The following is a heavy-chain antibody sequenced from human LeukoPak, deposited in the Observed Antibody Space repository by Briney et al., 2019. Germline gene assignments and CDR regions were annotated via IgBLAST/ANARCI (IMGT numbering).Heavy chain of an antibody. Sequence: SETLSLTCTVSGGSISSYYWSWIRQPPGKGLEWIGYIYYSGSTNYNPSLKSRVTISVDTSKNQFSLKLSSVTAADTAVYYCARFGYSSGWYPYWFDPWGQGTLVTVSS. V-gene: IGHV4-59*12. CDR1: GGSISSYY. CDR2: IYYSGST. D-gene: IGHD6-19*01. J-gene: IGHJ5*02. CDR3: ARFGYSSGWYPYWFDP.